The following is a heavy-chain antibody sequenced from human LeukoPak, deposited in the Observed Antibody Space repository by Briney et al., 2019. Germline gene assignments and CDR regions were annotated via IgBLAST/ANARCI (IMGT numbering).Heavy chain of an antibody. Sequence: PGGSLRLSSAASGLTFSSYWMHCVRQAPGKGRVCVSRINSAGRIRNYVDSVRGRFTISRDNGKNTLYLEMSTLRAEDTAVYYCPRGPSGWGSIDYWGQGTLVTVSS. CDR1: GLTFSSYW. V-gene: IGHV3-74*01. D-gene: IGHD7-27*01. CDR3: PRGPSGWGSIDY. CDR2: INSAGRIR. J-gene: IGHJ4*02.